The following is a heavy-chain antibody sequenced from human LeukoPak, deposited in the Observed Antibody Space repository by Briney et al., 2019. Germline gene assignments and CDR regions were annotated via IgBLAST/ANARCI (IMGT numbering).Heavy chain of an antibody. CDR1: GFTFSSYA. CDR2: ISGSGGST. CDR3: ARDRQQLLTEGFDY. Sequence: GGSLRLSCAASGFTFSSYAMSWVRQAPGKGLEWVSAISGSGGSTYYADSVKGRFTISRDNSKNTLYLQMSSLRAEDTAVYYCARDRQQLLTEGFDYWGQGTLVTVSS. D-gene: IGHD1-26*01. V-gene: IGHV3-23*01. J-gene: IGHJ4*02.